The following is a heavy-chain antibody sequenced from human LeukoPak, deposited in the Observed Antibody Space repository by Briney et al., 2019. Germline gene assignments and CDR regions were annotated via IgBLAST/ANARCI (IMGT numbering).Heavy chain of an antibody. D-gene: IGHD3-22*01. Sequence: PGESLKISCQGSGFSFSNYWIGWVRQMPGKGLEWMGIINPGDSDTRYSPSFRGQVTISADTSISTAYLQWSSLKASDTAMYYCAGRNYDSGRVKVDYWGQGTQVTVSS. CDR3: AGRNYDSGRVKVDY. V-gene: IGHV5-51*01. CDR1: GFSFSNYW. CDR2: INPGDSDT. J-gene: IGHJ4*02.